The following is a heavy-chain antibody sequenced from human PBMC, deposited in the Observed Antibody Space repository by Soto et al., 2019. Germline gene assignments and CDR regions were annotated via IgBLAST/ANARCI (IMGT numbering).Heavy chain of an antibody. Sequence: NPSETLSLTCAVSGYSISSGYYWGWIRQPPGKGLEWIGSIYHSGSTYYNPSLKSRVTISVDTSKNQFSLKLSSVTAADTAVYYCARDLDYGDFNWFDPWGQGTLVTVSS. J-gene: IGHJ5*02. CDR3: ARDLDYGDFNWFDP. CDR1: GYSISSGYY. CDR2: IYHSGST. D-gene: IGHD4-17*01. V-gene: IGHV4-38-2*02.